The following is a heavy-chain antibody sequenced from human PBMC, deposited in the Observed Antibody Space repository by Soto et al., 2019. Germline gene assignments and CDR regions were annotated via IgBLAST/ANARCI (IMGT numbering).Heavy chain of an antibody. D-gene: IGHD6-13*01. V-gene: IGHV4-31*03. CDR3: ARGIDSSSWYFDY. CDR2: IYYSGST. J-gene: IGHJ4*02. CDR1: GGSISSGGYY. Sequence: QVQLQESGPGLVKPSQTLSLTCTVSGGSISSGGYYWSWIRQHPGKGLEWIGYIYYSGSTYYNPSPKRRVTISGNTSKNQFSLKLSSVTAAETAVYYCARGIDSSSWYFDYWGQGTLVTVSS.